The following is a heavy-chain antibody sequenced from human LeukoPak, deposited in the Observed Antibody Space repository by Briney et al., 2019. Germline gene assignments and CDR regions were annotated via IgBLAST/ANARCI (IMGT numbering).Heavy chain of an antibody. CDR3: AKRGGSYSAPY. J-gene: IGHJ4*02. CDR2: ISVSGGST. CDR1: GFTFSSYA. D-gene: IGHD3-16*01. V-gene: IGHV3-23*01. Sequence: GGSLRLSCAASGFTFSSYAMSWVRQAPGKGLEWVSGISVSGGSTFYADSVKGRFTISRDNSKNTLYLQMNSLRAEDTAVYYCAKRGGSYSAPYWGQGSLVTVSS.